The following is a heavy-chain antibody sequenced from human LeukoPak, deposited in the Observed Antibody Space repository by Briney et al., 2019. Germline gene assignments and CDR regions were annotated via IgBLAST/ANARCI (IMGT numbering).Heavy chain of an antibody. V-gene: IGHV6-1*01. CDR2: TYYRSKWYN. J-gene: IGHJ4*02. D-gene: IGHD6-19*01. CDR1: GDSVSSNSAA. CDR3: ARGVAGTASFDY. Sequence: SQTLSLTCAISGDSVSSNSAAWNWIRQSPSSGLEWLGRTYYRSKWYNDYAVSVRSRITINTDTSKNQCSLQLNAVTPEDTAVYYCARGVAGTASFDYWGQGTLVTVSS.